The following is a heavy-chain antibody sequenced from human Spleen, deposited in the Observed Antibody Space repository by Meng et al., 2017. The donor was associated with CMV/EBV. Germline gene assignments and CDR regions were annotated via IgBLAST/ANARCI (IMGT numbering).Heavy chain of an antibody. CDR2: IYSGGST. CDR3: AKERGLRGVDY. V-gene: IGHV3-53*01. D-gene: IGHD3-16*01. J-gene: IGHJ4*02. CDR1: GFTVSSNY. Sequence: GGSLRLSCAASGFTVSSNYMSWVRQAPGKGLEWVSVIYSGGSTYYADSVKGRFTISRDNSKNTLYLQLNSLRAEDTAVYYCAKERGLRGVDYWGQGTLVTVSS.